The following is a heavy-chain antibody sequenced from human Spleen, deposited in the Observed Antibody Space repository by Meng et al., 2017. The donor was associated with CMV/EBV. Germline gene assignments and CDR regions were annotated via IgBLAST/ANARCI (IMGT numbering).Heavy chain of an antibody. J-gene: IGHJ4*02. Sequence: GESLKFSCAASGFTFSISPMHWVRQAPGKGLEWVAFIRSDGTNQYYADSVKGRFTISRDNSKSSLYLQISGLRAEDTAVYYCARDLIPRSQYYFEYWGQGTLVTVSS. CDR1: GFTFSISP. V-gene: IGHV3-30*02. D-gene: IGHD2-21*01. CDR2: IRSDGTNQ. CDR3: ARDLIPRSQYYFEY.